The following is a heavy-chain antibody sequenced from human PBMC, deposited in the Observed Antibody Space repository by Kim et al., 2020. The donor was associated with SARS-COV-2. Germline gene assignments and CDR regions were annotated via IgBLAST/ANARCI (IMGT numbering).Heavy chain of an antibody. Sequence: SETLSLTCAVSGGSISSGGYSWSWIRQPPGKGLEWIGYIYHSGSTYYNPSLKSRVTISVDRSKNQFSLKLSSVTAADTAVYYCAREGTYYYGSGGGWFDPWGQGTLVTVSS. CDR2: IYHSGST. J-gene: IGHJ5*02. V-gene: IGHV4-30-2*01. CDR1: GGSISSGGYS. D-gene: IGHD3-10*01. CDR3: AREGTYYYGSGGGWFDP.